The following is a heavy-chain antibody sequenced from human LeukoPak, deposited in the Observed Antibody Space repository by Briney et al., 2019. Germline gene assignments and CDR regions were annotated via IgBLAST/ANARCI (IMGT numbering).Heavy chain of an antibody. D-gene: IGHD5-18*01. CDR3: ARDSTGYGYEEWY. CDR2: IKQDGSEK. V-gene: IGHV3-7*01. J-gene: IGHJ4*02. Sequence: TGGSLRLSCAASGFTFSRYSMSWVRQAPGKGLEWVVNIKQDGSEKYYVDSVKGRFTISRDNAKNSLYLQMNSLRAEDTALYYCARDSTGYGYEEWYWGQGTLVTVSS. CDR1: GFTFSRYS.